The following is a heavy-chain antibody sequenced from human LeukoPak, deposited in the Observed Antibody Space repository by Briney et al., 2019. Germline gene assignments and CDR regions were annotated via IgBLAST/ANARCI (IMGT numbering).Heavy chain of an antibody. D-gene: IGHD3-3*01. Sequence: GGSLRLSCAASGFTFSSYWMHWVRQAPGKGLVWVSRINSDGSSTSYADSVKGRFTISRDNAKNSLYLQMNSLRDEDTAVYYCARENYDFWSGYYRGGGFFDYWGQGTLVTVSS. V-gene: IGHV3-74*01. CDR3: ARENYDFWSGYYRGGGFFDY. CDR2: INSDGSST. CDR1: GFTFSSYW. J-gene: IGHJ4*02.